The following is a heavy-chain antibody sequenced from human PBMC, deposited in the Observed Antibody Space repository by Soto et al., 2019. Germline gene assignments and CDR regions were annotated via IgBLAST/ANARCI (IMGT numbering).Heavy chain of an antibody. CDR1: GYTFSTYG. CDR2: ISAYNGNT. V-gene: IGHV1-18*01. J-gene: IGHJ5*02. CDR3: ARDLIAVRPGWFDP. D-gene: IGHD6-6*01. Sequence: ASVKVSCKASGYTFSTYGISWVRQAPGQGLELMGWISAYNGNTNYAQKFQGRVTMTTDTFTSTAYMELRSLRSDDTAVYYCARDLIAVRPGWFDPWGQGTLVTVSS.